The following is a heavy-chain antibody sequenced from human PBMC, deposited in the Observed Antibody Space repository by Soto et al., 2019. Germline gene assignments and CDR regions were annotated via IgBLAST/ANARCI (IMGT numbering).Heavy chain of an antibody. Sequence: GSLRLSCAASGFICSSYDMSWVRQPPGKGLEWVSTILVGGSTHYEDSVRGRFTISRDMSKNTVYLQMNSLTAGDTAMYYCAKATATGGGAFDICGQGTRVTVSS. D-gene: IGHD2-8*02. CDR3: AKATATGGGAFDI. J-gene: IGHJ3*02. CDR1: GFICSSYD. CDR2: ILVGGST. V-gene: IGHV3-23*01.